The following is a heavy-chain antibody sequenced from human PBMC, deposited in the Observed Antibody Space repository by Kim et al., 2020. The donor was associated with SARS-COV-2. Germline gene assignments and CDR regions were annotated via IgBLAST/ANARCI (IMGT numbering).Heavy chain of an antibody. V-gene: IGHV3-11*01. CDR1: GFTFSDYY. J-gene: IGHJ4*02. CDR3: ARAASFDTYYDILTGYYPHLDY. Sequence: GGSLRLSCAASGFTFSDYYMSWIRQAPGKGLEWVSYISSSGSTIYYADSVKGRFTISRDNAKNSLYLQMNSLRAEDTAVYYCARAASFDTYYDILTGYYPHLDYWGQGTLVTVSS. CDR2: ISSSGSTI. D-gene: IGHD3-9*01.